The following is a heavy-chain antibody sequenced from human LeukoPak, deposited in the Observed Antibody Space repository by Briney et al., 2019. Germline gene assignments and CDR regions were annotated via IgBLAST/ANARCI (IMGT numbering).Heavy chain of an antibody. CDR2: MNPNSGNT. J-gene: IGHJ6*03. CDR3: AREAPYYYGSGSYTDYYYYYYMDV. CDR1: GYTFTSYD. Sequence: ASVKVSCKASGYTFTSYDINWVRQATGQGLEWMGWMNPNSGNTGYARKFQGRVTMTRNTSISTAYMELSSLRSEDTAVYYCAREAPYYYGSGSYTDYYYYYYMDVWGKGTTVTISS. V-gene: IGHV1-8*01. D-gene: IGHD3-10*01.